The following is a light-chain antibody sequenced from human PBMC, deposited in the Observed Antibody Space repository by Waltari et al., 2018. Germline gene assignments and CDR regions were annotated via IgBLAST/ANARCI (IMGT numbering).Light chain of an antibody. Sequence: DIVLTQSPATLSLSPGETATLSCEASESVWNTYLAWYQHKPGQPPRLLIYDGSTRATGTPDRFSGSGAATAFTLTISRLEPEDFAVYYCQQYHGFVYTFGQGTRLEMK. CDR3: QQYHGFVYT. CDR1: ESVWNTY. CDR2: DGS. J-gene: IGKJ2*01. V-gene: IGKV3D-20*01.